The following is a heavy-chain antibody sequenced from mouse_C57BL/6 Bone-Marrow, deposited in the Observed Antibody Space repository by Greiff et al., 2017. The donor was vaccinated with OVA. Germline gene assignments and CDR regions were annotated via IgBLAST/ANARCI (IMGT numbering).Heavy chain of an antibody. J-gene: IGHJ3*01. CDR3: TRDRGSSPFAY. CDR1: GFTFSSYA. D-gene: IGHD1-1*01. V-gene: IGHV5-9-1*02. CDR2: ISSGGDYI. Sequence: EVMLVESGEGLVKPGGSLKLSCAASGFTFSSYAMSWVRQTPEKRLEWVAYISSGGDYIYYADTVKGRFTISRDNARNTLYLQMSSLKSEDTAMYYCTRDRGSSPFAYWGQGTLVTVSA.